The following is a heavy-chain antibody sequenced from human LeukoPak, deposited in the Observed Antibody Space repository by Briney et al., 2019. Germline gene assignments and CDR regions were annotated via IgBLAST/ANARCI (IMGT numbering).Heavy chain of an antibody. CDR2: INLDGSVI. V-gene: IGHV3-7*01. Sequence: GGSLRLSCAASGFTFSGYWMSWVRQAPGKGLEWVANINLDGSVIHYVDSAKGRFTISRDNAKNSLYLQMNYLRAEDTAFYYCATSDDSSGSDWGQGTLVTVSS. D-gene: IGHD3-22*01. CDR1: GFTFSGYW. J-gene: IGHJ4*02. CDR3: ATSDDSSGSD.